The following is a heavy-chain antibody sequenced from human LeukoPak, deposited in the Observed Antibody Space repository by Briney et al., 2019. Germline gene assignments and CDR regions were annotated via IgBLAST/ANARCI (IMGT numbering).Heavy chain of an antibody. CDR1: GGSFSGYY. Sequence: SETLSLTCAVYGGSFSGYYWSWIRQPPGKGLEWIGEINHSGSTNYNPSLKSRVTISVDTSKNQFSLKLSSVTAADTVVYYCARNKIQLWARAYYFDYWGQGTLVTVSS. D-gene: IGHD5-18*01. CDR2: INHSGST. CDR3: ARNKIQLWARAYYFDY. J-gene: IGHJ4*02. V-gene: IGHV4-34*01.